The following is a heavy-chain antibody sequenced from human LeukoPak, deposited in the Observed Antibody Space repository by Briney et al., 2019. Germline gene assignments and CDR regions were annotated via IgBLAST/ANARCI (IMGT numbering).Heavy chain of an antibody. V-gene: IGHV3-23*01. CDR3: AKGRRGDYYYYYMDV. J-gene: IGHJ6*03. CDR1: GFTFSSYS. CDR2: ISGSGGST. Sequence: GGSLRLSCAASGFTFSSYSMNWVRQAPGKGLEWVSAISGSGGSTYYADSVKGRFTISRDNSKNTLYLQMNSLRAEDTAVYYCAKGRRGDYYYYYMDVWGKGTTVTVSS.